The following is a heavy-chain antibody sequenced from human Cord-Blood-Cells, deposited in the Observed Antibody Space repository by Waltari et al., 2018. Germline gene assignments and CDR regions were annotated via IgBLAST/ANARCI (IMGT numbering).Heavy chain of an antibody. V-gene: IGHV1-2*02. CDR2: INPNSGGT. CDR3: ARDRGGRGWFDP. CDR1: GYTFTGYY. J-gene: IGHJ5*02. Sequence: QVQLVQSGAEVKKPGASVKVSCKASGYTFTGYYMHWVRQAPGQRLEWMGWINPNSGGTNYAQKFPGRVTRTRDTSISTAYMELSRLRSDDTAVYYFARDRGGRGWFDPWGQGTLVTVSS. D-gene: IGHD3-10*01.